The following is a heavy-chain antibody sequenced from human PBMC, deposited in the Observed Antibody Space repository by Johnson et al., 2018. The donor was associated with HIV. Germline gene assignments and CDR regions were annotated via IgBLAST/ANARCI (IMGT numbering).Heavy chain of an antibody. V-gene: IGHV3-30*04. CDR1: GFAFSGYA. J-gene: IGHJ3*02. CDR2: ISYDGTKK. Sequence: HVQLVESGGGVVQPGRSLRLSCAASGFAFSGYALHWVRQAPGKGLEWVALISYDGTKKYSAGSVKGRFTISRDNSKNTLYLQMNNLRLGDTAVYYCARSVHDYSDYLWGRDAFDIWGQWTMVTVSS. D-gene: IGHD4-11*01. CDR3: ARSVHDYSDYLWGRDAFDI.